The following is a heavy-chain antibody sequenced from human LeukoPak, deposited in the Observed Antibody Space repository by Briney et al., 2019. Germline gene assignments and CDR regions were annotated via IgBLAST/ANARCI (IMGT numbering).Heavy chain of an antibody. CDR1: GFIFSRYG. CDR3: AKPSGSGVDY. CDR2: ISGSGGTT. J-gene: IGHJ4*02. D-gene: IGHD1-26*01. V-gene: IGHV3-23*01. Sequence: GGSLRLSCAASGFIFSRYGMSWVRQAPGKGLEWVSAISGSGGTTYYADSVKGRFTITRDNFKNTVYLQMNSLRLEDMAVYYCAKPSGSGVDYWGRGTRVTVSS.